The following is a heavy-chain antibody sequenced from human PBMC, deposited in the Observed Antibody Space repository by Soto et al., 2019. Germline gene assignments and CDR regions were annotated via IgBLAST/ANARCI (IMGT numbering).Heavy chain of an antibody. CDR1: GYTFTSYG. D-gene: IGHD3-10*01. J-gene: IGHJ6*02. CDR3: ARGPLLWGDV. CDR2: INAGNGNT. Sequence: ASVKVSCKASGYTFTSYGIIWVRQAPGQGLEWMGWINAGNGNTKYSQKFQGRVTITRDTSASTAYMELSSLRSEDTAVYYCARGPLLWGDVWGQGTTVTVSS. V-gene: IGHV1-3*01.